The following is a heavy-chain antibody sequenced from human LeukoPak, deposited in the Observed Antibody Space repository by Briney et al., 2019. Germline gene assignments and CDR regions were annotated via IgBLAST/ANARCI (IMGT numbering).Heavy chain of an antibody. Sequence: GGSLRLSCAASGFTLSSYEMNWDRQAPGKGLEWVSYISSSGSTKNYADSVKGRFTISRDNARNFLYLQLSSLRAEDTAVYYCTRDFWTDYWGQGTLVTVSS. CDR1: GFTLSSYE. CDR3: TRDFWTDY. D-gene: IGHD3/OR15-3a*01. V-gene: IGHV3-48*03. CDR2: ISSSGSTK. J-gene: IGHJ4*02.